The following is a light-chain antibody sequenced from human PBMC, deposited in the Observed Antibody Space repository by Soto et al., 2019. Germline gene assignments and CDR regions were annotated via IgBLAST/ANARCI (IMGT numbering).Light chain of an antibody. CDR3: QQYSSDST. CDR2: RAS. J-gene: IGKJ1*01. V-gene: IGKV1-5*03. Sequence: DIQMTQSPSTLSASVGDRVTITCRASQNINNGLAWYQQKPGKAPKLLIYRASSLENGVPSRFSGRGSGTDFIFTITSLQPDDFATYYCQQYSSDSTFGQGTKVEIK. CDR1: QNINNG.